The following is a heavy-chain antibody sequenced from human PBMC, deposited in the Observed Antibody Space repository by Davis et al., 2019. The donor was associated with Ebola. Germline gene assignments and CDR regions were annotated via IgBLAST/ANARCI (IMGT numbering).Heavy chain of an antibody. V-gene: IGHV4-30-4*01. J-gene: IGHJ3*02. CDR2: IYYSGSP. CDR3: ARVSGSFGKLLYHGAFDI. D-gene: IGHD3-10*01. Sequence: MPSETLSLTCTVSGGSISSGDYFWSWVRQPPGKGLEWIGYIYYSGSPYYNPSLKSRVTITIDTSKNQFSLKLSSVTAADTAVYYCARVSGSFGKLLYHGAFDIWGQGTMVTVSS. CDR1: GGSISSGDYF.